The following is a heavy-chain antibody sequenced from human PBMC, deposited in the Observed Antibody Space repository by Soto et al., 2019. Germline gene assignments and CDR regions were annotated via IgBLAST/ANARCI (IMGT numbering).Heavy chain of an antibody. J-gene: IGHJ4*02. CDR3: ARDLRQLELREFYFDY. Sequence: PGGSMRLSWAASGFTFSSYGMHWVRQAPGKGLEWVEATWDDGSNKYYADSVKGRFTISRDNSKNTLYLQMNSLRAEDTAVYYCARDLRQLELREFYFDYWGQGTLVTVSS. CDR1: GFTFSSYG. CDR2: TWDDGSNK. V-gene: IGHV3-33*01. D-gene: IGHD1-7*01.